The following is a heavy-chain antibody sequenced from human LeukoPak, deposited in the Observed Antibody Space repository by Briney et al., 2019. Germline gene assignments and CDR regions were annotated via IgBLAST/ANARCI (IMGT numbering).Heavy chain of an antibody. J-gene: IGHJ4*02. CDR1: GFTFSSYG. CDR2: IWYDGSNK. D-gene: IGHD5-18*01. Sequence: GRSLRLSCAASGFTFSSYGMHWVRQAPGKGLEWVAVIWYDGSNKYYADSVKGRFTISRDNSKNTLYLQMNSLRAEDTAVYYCARDKAHGYNYVGYWGQGTLVTVSS. CDR3: ARDKAHGYNYVGY. V-gene: IGHV3-33*01.